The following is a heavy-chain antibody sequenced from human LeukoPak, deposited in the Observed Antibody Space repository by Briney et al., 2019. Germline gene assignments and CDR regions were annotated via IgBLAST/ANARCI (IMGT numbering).Heavy chain of an antibody. V-gene: IGHV4-4*09. J-gene: IGHJ5*02. Sequence: SETLSLTCTVSGGSISSYYWSWIRQPPGKGLEWIGYIYTSGSTNYNPSLKSRVTISVDTSKNQFSLKLSSVTAADTAVYYCARHSAVAAAGIWFDPWGQGTLVTVSS. CDR3: ARHSAVAAAGIWFDP. CDR1: GGSISSYY. D-gene: IGHD6-13*01. CDR2: IYTSGST.